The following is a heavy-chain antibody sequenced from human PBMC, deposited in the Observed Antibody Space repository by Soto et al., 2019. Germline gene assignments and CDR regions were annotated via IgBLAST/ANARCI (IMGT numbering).Heavy chain of an antibody. CDR1: GFTFSSYA. J-gene: IGHJ4*02. CDR3: AKDFYCSSTSCYPRSVKFDY. CDR2: ISGSGSST. V-gene: IGHV3-23*01. D-gene: IGHD2-2*01. Sequence: GGSLRLSCAASGFTFSSYAMSWVRQAPGKGLEWVSAISGSGSSTYYADSVKGRFTISRDNSKNTMYLQMNSLRAEDTAVYYYAKDFYCSSTSCYPRSVKFDYWGQGTLVTVSS.